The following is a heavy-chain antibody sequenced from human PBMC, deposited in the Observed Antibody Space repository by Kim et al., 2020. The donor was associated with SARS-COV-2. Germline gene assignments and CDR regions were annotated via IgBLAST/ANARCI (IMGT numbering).Heavy chain of an antibody. Sequence: YSPSFQGQVTISADKSISTAYLQWSSLKASDTAMYYCASSRYSYGRTFDYWGQGTLVTVSS. J-gene: IGHJ4*02. V-gene: IGHV5-51*01. CDR3: ASSRYSYGRTFDY. D-gene: IGHD5-18*01.